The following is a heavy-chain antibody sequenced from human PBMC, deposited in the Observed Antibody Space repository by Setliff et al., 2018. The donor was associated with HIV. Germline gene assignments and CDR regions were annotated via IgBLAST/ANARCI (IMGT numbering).Heavy chain of an antibody. CDR3: ARLMHYYVRKDFDY. V-gene: IGHV4-39*01. CDR2: LYYGGST. D-gene: IGHD3-22*01. J-gene: IGHJ4*02. CDR1: GDSISTSNSY. Sequence: PSETLSLTCTVSGDSISTSNSYWGWVRQPPGKGLEWIGSLYYGGSTYYNPSLKSRVTVSVDTSKDQFSLRLSSVTAADTAVYYCARLMHYYVRKDFDYWGQGILVTVSS.